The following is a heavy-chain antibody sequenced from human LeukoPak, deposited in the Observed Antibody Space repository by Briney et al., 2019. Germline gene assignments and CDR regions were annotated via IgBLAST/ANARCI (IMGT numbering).Heavy chain of an antibody. J-gene: IGHJ6*02. CDR1: GFTFSSYG. D-gene: IGHD6-13*01. V-gene: IGHV4-34*01. CDR2: INHSGST. Sequence: GSLRLSCAASGFTFSSYGMHWVRQPPGKGLEWIGEINHSGSTNYNPSLKSRVTISVDTSKNQFSLKLSSVTAADTAVYYRASRQLVHWRNYYYYGMDVWGQGTTVTVSS. CDR3: ASRQLVHWRNYYYYGMDV.